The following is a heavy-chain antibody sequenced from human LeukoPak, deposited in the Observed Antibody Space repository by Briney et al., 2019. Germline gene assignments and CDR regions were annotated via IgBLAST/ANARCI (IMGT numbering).Heavy chain of an antibody. CDR1: GFTFSSYW. Sequence: GGSLRLSCAASGFTFSSYWMHWVRQAPGRGLEWVSRINDDGLSTNYADSVKGRFTISRDNAKNTLYLQMNSLRAEDTAVYYCASYSSSWVPYYFDYWGQGTLVTVSS. V-gene: IGHV3-74*01. J-gene: IGHJ4*02. D-gene: IGHD6-13*01. CDR3: ASYSSSWVPYYFDY. CDR2: INDDGLST.